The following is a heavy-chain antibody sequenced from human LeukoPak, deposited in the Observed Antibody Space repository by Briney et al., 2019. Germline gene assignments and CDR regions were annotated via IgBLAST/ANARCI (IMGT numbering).Heavy chain of an antibody. D-gene: IGHD2-15*01. CDR3: ARLPAYCTGGICYCFHY. Sequence: PSETLSLTCTVSGGSISTYYWSWLRQPPGKGLEWIRYIYYSGTTNYNPSLKSRVTTSVDTSKNQFSLNLSSVTAADTAVYYCARLPAYCTGGICYCFHYWGQGALVTVSS. V-gene: IGHV4-59*01. J-gene: IGHJ4*02. CDR1: GGSISTYY. CDR2: IYYSGTT.